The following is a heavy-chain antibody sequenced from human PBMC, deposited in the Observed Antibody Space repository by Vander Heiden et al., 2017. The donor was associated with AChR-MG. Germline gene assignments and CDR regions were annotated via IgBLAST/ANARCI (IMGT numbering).Heavy chain of an antibody. CDR1: GFTFSSYG. CDR2: ISHDASNK. J-gene: IGHJ3*02. V-gene: IGHV3-30*18. CDR3: AKRALYAFDI. Sequence: QVQLVESGGGVVQPGRSLRPSCAASGFTFSSYGMHWVRQAPGKGLEWVAVISHDASNKYYADSVKGRFTISRDNSKNTLYLQMNSLRAEDTAVYYCAKRALYAFDIWGQGTVVTVSS.